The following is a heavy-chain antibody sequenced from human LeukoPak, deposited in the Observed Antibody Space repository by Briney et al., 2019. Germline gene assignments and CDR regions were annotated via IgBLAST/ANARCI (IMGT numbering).Heavy chain of an antibody. J-gene: IGHJ6*03. CDR3: ARDPPVIAVAGDYMDV. Sequence: GGSLRLSCAASGFTFSSYWMHWVRQAPGKGLVWVSRINSVGSSTSYADSVKGRFTISRDNAKNTLYLQMNSLRAEDTAVYYCARDPPVIAVAGDYMDVWGKGTTVTVSS. CDR1: GFTFSSYW. V-gene: IGHV3-74*01. CDR2: INSVGSST. D-gene: IGHD6-19*01.